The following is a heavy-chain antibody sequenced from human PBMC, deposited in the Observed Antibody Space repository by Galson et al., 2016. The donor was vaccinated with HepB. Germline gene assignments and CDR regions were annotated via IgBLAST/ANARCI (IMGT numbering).Heavy chain of an antibody. J-gene: IGHJ6*02. Sequence: SLRLSCAASGFTFSSYAMTWVRQAPGKGLQWVSSISGSGGLTYHADSVKGRFTISRDTSQKTLYLQMNSLRAEDTATYYCAKATAGTDVHYYYGVEDWGQGTTVTVSS. CDR2: ISGSGGLT. CDR1: GFTFSSYA. D-gene: IGHD6-13*01. V-gene: IGHV3-23*01. CDR3: AKATAGTDVHYYYGVED.